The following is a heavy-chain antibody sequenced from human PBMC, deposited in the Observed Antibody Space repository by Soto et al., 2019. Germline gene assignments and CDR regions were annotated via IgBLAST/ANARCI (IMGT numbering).Heavy chain of an antibody. D-gene: IGHD2-15*01. CDR2: ISAYNGNT. J-gene: IGHJ3*02. Sequence: GASVKVSCKASGYTFTSYGISWVRQAPGQGLEWMGWISAYNGNTNYAQKLQGRVTMTTDTSTSTAYMELRSLRSDDTAVYYCARGIVAVVAASPSGHDAFEIWGQGTMVTVSS. V-gene: IGHV1-18*01. CDR1: GYTFTSYG. CDR3: ARGIVAVVAASPSGHDAFEI.